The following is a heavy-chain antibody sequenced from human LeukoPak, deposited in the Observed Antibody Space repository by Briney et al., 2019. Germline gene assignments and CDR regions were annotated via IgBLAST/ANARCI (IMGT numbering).Heavy chain of an antibody. V-gene: IGHV4-59*01. CDR2: IYYSGST. Sequence: PSETLSLTCNVSGGPISSYHWSWIRQPPGKGLEWIAYIYYSGSTSYNPSLKSRVTISVDTSKHQFSLKLSSVTAADTAVYYCARETGYSSFVDYWGQGTLVTVSS. D-gene: IGHD6-19*01. CDR3: ARETGYSSFVDY. J-gene: IGHJ4*02. CDR1: GGPISSYH.